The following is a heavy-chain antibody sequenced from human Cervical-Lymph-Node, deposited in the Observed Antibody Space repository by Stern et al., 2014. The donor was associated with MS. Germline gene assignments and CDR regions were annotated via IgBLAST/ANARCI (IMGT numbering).Heavy chain of an antibody. V-gene: IGHV4-59*01. Sequence: QLQLQESGPGLVKPSETLSLTCTVSGGSIWTYYWSWIRQPPGKGLEYIGYIHYSGTTNYNPSLKSRVTISIDTSKNQFSLRLSSVTAADTAVYYCARAIRSTWTFYFDYWGLGTLVPVSS. D-gene: IGHD5-24*01. CDR3: ARAIRSTWTFYFDY. CDR1: GGSIWTYY. CDR2: IHYSGTT. J-gene: IGHJ4*02.